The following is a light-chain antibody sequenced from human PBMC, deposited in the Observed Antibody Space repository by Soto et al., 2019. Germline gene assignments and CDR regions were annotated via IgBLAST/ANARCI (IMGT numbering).Light chain of an antibody. CDR1: QSVSNNY. CDR2: GAS. CDR3: QQYGSSPGT. J-gene: IGKJ2*01. Sequence: EIVLTQSPGTLSLSPGERATLSCRASQSVSNNYLAWYQRKPGQAPRLLISGASSRATGIPDRFSGGGSGTDLTLTIRRVEPEDFAAYSCQQYGSSPGTFGQGTKLEIK. V-gene: IGKV3-20*01.